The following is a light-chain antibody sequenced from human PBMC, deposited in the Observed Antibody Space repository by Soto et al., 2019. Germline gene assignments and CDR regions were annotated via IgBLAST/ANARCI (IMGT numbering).Light chain of an antibody. V-gene: IGLV2-14*03. CDR2: DVS. CDR3: NSFTTSSTRV. J-gene: IGLJ2*01. Sequence: QSALTQPASVSGSPGQSITISCTGTSSDVGAYNYVSWYQHHPGKAPKLMIYDVSNRPSGVSNRFAGSKSCNTVSLTISGLQADYEADYYCNSFTTSSTRVFGGGNKLTVL. CDR1: SSDVGAYNY.